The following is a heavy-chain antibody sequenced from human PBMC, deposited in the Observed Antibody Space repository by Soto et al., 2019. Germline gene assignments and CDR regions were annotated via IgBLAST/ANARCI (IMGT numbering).Heavy chain of an antibody. D-gene: IGHD2-15*01. CDR2: ISTSSTYT. CDR3: ARDTRGYCSGGTCYTVDS. CDR1: GFTFSDYY. J-gene: IGHJ4*02. V-gene: IGHV3-11*06. Sequence: QVQLVESGGGLVKPGGSLRLSCAASGFTFSDYYMNWIRQAPGKGLEWVSYISTSSTYTNYADSVKGRFTISRDNAKNSLCLQMNSLRAEDTAVYYCARDTRGYCSGGTCYTVDSWGQGTLVTVSS.